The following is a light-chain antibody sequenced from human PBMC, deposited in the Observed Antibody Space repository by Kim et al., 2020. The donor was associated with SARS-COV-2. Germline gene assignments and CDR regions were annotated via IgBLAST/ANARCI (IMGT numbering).Light chain of an antibody. CDR2: YDS. V-gene: IGLV3-21*04. CDR1: NIGSKS. Sequence: ATGKTARITCGGNNIGSKSVHGYQQKPGQAPVLVIYYDSDRPSGIPERFSGSNSGNTATLTISRVEAGDEADYYCQVWDSSSEHWVFGGGTQLTVL. CDR3: QVWDSSSEHWV. J-gene: IGLJ3*02.